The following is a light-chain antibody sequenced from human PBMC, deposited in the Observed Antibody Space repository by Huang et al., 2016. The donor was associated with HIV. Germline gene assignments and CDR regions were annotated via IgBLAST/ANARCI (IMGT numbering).Light chain of an antibody. CDR1: QTINKY. V-gene: IGKV1-39*01. Sequence: IQMTQSPSSLSASVGDRVTITCRASQTINKYLNWYQQKPGKAPKLLIFAASSLQSGVPSKFSGSGSGTDFTLTISSLQPEDFATYYCQQSYNTPSTFGQGTRLEIK. CDR2: AAS. CDR3: QQSYNTPST. J-gene: IGKJ2*01.